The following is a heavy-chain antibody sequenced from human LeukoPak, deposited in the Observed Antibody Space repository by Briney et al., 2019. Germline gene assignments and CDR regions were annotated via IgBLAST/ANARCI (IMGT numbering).Heavy chain of an antibody. D-gene: IGHD1-1*01. J-gene: IGHJ6*02. CDR2: ISYGGSNK. V-gene: IGHV3-30*18. CDR1: GFTFSSYG. CDR3: AKDPQLELPYYYYGMDV. Sequence: GGSLRLSCAASGFTFSSYGMHWVRQAPGKGLEWVAVISYGGSNKYYADSVKGRFTISRDNSKNTLYLQMNSLRAEDTAVYYCAKDPQLELPYYYYGMDVWGQGTTVTVSS.